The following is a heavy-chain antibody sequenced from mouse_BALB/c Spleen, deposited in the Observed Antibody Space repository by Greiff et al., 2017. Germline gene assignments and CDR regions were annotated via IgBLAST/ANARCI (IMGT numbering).Heavy chain of an antibody. CDR3: ASGYDRWYFDV. V-gene: IGHV1-4*01. CDR1: GYTFTSYT. CDR2: INPSSGYT. J-gene: IGHJ1*01. Sequence: QVQLQQSGADLARPGASVKMSCKASGYTFTSYTMHWVNQRPGQGLEWIGYINPSSGYTNYNQKFTDKATLTADKSSSTAYMQLSSLTSEDSAVYYCASGYDRWYFDVWGAGTTVTVSA. D-gene: IGHD2-14*01.